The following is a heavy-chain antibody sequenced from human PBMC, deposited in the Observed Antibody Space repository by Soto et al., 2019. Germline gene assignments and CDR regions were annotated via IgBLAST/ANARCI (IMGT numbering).Heavy chain of an antibody. D-gene: IGHD3-3*01. V-gene: IGHV3-33*01. J-gene: IGHJ6*03. CDR2: IWYDGSNK. Sequence: GGSLRLSCAASGFTFSSYGMHWVRQAPGKGLEWVAVIWYDGSNKYYADSVKGRFTISRDNSKNTLYLQMNSLRAEDTAVYYCARDGRDFWSGYYPEDPYYYYYYYMDVWGKGTTVTVSS. CDR1: GFTFSSYG. CDR3: ARDGRDFWSGYYPEDPYYYYYYYMDV.